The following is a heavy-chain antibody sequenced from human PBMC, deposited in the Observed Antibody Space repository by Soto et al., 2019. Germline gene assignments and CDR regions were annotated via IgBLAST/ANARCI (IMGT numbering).Heavy chain of an antibody. V-gene: IGHV1-69*02. CDR1: GGTFSSYT. CDR3: ASDPYSSSWYGGY. CDR2: IIPILGIA. Sequence: QVQLVQSGAEVKKPGSSVKVSCKASGGTFSSYTISWVRQAPGQGLEWMGRIIPILGIANYAQKFQGRVKITADKSTSTAYMELSSLRSEDTAVYYCASDPYSSSWYGGYWGQGTLVTVSS. J-gene: IGHJ4*02. D-gene: IGHD6-13*01.